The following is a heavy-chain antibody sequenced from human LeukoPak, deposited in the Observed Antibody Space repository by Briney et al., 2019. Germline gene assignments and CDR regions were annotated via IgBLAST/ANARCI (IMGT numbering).Heavy chain of an antibody. CDR3: ARESYYDSSGYSHDAFDI. J-gene: IGHJ3*02. CDR1: GGSISSSSYY. V-gene: IGHV4-39*07. D-gene: IGHD3-22*01. Sequence: SETLSLTCTVSGGSISSSSYYWAWIRQPPGKGMEWIGSIYYSGNTYYKSSLKSRVTIAVDTSKNQFSLKLNSVTAADTAVYYCARESYYDSSGYSHDAFDIWGQGTMVTVSS. CDR2: IYYSGNT.